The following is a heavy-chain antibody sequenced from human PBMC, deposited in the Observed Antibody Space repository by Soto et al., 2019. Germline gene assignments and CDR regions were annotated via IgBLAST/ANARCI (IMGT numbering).Heavy chain of an antibody. J-gene: IGHJ3*02. CDR3: ARTTRTTVTGPRGAFDI. D-gene: IGHD4-17*01. CDR1: GFTFDDYA. Sequence: EVQLVESGGGLVQPGGSLRLSCAASGFTFDDYAMHWVRQAPGKGLEWVSGISWNSGSIGYADSVKGRFTISRDNAKNSLYLQMNSLRAEDTALYYCARTTRTTVTGPRGAFDIWGQGTMVTVSS. V-gene: IGHV3-9*01. CDR2: ISWNSGSI.